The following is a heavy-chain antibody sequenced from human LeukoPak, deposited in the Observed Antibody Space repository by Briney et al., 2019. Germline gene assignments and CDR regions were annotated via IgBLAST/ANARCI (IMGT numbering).Heavy chain of an antibody. CDR3: ARDGDTAMVPFDY. Sequence: GGSLRLSCAASGFKFDDYGMSWVRQVPGKGLEWVSGINWNGGSRGYADSVKGRFTISRDNAKNSVYLQMNSLRAEDTAVYYCARDGDTAMVPFDYWGQGTLVTVPS. CDR1: GFKFDDYG. CDR2: INWNGGSR. V-gene: IGHV3-20*04. J-gene: IGHJ4*02. D-gene: IGHD5-18*01.